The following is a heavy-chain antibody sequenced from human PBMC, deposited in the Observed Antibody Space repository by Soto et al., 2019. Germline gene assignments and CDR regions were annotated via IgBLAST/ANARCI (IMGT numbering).Heavy chain of an antibody. CDR2: IYYSGST. Sequence: SETLSLTCTVSGGSISSGGYYWSWIRQHPGKGLEWIGYIYYSGSTYYNPSLKSRVTISVDTSKNQFSLKLSSVTAADTAVYYCARMREAQSGYSYGYVPFYFQHWGQGTLVTVSS. J-gene: IGHJ1*01. CDR3: ARMREAQSGYSYGYVPFYFQH. V-gene: IGHV4-31*03. CDR1: GGSISSGGYY. D-gene: IGHD5-18*01.